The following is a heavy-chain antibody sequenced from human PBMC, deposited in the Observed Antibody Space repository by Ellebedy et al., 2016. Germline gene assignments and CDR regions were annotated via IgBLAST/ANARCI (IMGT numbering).Heavy chain of an antibody. J-gene: IGHJ4*02. V-gene: IGHV4-59*13. D-gene: IGHD3-3*01. CDR3: ARADYWSGYAPWHLNV. CDR1: GVSIRNYY. CDR2: IYYSGNT. Sequence: GSLRLXXTVSGVSIRNYYWSWIRQSPGKGVEWIGFIYYSGNTNYNPSLRSRVTMSVDRSKNQFSLKLTSVTAADTGTYFCARADYWSGYAPWHLNVWGRGALVAVSS.